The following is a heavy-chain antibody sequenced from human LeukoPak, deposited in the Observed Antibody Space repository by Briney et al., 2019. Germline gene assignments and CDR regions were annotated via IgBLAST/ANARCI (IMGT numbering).Heavy chain of an antibody. CDR1: GFTFSSYA. J-gene: IGHJ4*02. V-gene: IGHV3-23*01. D-gene: IGHD6-19*01. Sequence: PGGSLRLSCAASGFTFSSYAMSWVRQAPGKGLELVSAISGSGGSTYYADSVKGRFTISRDNSKNTLYLQMNSLRADDTAVYYCAKDSGSSGINAFDYWGQGTLVTVSS. CDR3: AKDSGSSGINAFDY. CDR2: ISGSGGST.